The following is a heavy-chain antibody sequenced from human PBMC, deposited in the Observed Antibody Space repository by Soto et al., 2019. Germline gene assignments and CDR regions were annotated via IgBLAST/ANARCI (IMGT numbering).Heavy chain of an antibody. CDR1: GFTFSSYA. Sequence: GGSLRLSCAASGFTFSSYAMHWVRQAPGKGLEWVAVISYDGSNKYYADSVKGRFTISRDNSKNTLYLQMNSLRAEDTAVYYCARDSSGWHGFDYWGQGTLVTVSS. CDR2: ISYDGSNK. V-gene: IGHV3-30-3*01. D-gene: IGHD6-19*01. CDR3: ARDSSGWHGFDY. J-gene: IGHJ4*02.